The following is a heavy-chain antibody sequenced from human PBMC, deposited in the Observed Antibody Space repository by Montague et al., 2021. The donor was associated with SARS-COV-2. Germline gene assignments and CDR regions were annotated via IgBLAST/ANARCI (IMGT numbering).Heavy chain of an antibody. D-gene: IGHD5-18*01. CDR1: GGSISSYY. V-gene: IGHV4-59*01. CDR2: IYYSGST. J-gene: IGHJ3*02. CDR3: ARGSYGSDAFDI. Sequence: SETLSLTCTVSGGSISSYYWSWIRQPPGEGLEWIGYIYYSGSTNYNPSLKSRVTITLDTSTNQFSLTLNLVTVADTAVYYCARGSYGSDAFDIWGQGTMVTVSS.